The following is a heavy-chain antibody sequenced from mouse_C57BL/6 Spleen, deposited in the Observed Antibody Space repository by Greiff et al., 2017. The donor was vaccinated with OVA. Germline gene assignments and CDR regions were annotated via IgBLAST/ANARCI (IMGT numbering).Heavy chain of an antibody. CDR3: ARWGLYDYDSYYAMDY. V-gene: IGHV5-17*01. J-gene: IGHJ4*01. CDR1: GFTFSDYG. CDR2: ISSGSSTI. D-gene: IGHD2-4*01. Sequence: EVQLVESGGGLVKPGGSLKLSCAASGFTFSDYGMHWVRQAPEKGLEWVAYISSGSSTIYYADTVKGRFTISRDNAKNTLFLQMTSLRSEDTAMYYCARWGLYDYDSYYAMDYWGQGTSVTVSS.